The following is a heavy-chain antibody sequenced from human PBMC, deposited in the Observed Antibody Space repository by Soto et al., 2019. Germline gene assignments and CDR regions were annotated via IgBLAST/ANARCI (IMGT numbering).Heavy chain of an antibody. Sequence: SETLSLTCAVYGGSFSGYYWSWIRQPPGKGLEWIGEINHSGSTNYNPSLKSRVTISVDTSKNQFSLKLSSVTAADTAVYYCARGHVVVIANQSAFDIWGQGTMVTVSS. D-gene: IGHD2-21*01. CDR2: INHSGST. J-gene: IGHJ3*02. V-gene: IGHV4-34*01. CDR1: GGSFSGYY. CDR3: ARGHVVVIANQSAFDI.